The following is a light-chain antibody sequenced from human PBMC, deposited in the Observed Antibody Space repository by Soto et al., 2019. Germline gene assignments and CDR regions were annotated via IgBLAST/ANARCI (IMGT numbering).Light chain of an antibody. V-gene: IGKV1-33*01. CDR1: QDVRKY. CDR3: QQRHNLPHT. J-gene: IGKJ3*01. CDR2: DAS. Sequence: DIQMTQSPSSLSASVGDRVTITCQASQDVRKYLSWYQQKARKAPKLLIYDASNLETGVPSRFSGSGSGTDFTFTISSLQTVDIATYHCQQRHNLPHTFGPGTKVDIK.